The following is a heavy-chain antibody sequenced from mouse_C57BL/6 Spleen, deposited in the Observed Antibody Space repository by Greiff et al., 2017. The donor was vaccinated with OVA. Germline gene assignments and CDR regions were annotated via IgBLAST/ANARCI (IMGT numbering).Heavy chain of an antibody. Sequence: EVMLVESEGGLVQPGSSMKLSCTASGFTFSDYYMAWVRQVPEKGLEWVANINYDGSSTYYLDSLKSRFIISRDNAKNILYLQMSSLKSEDTATYYCARGRGTTVVAPMDYWGQGTSVTVSS. CDR3: ARGRGTTVVAPMDY. J-gene: IGHJ4*01. CDR2: INYDGSST. D-gene: IGHD1-1*01. CDR1: GFTFSDYY. V-gene: IGHV5-16*01.